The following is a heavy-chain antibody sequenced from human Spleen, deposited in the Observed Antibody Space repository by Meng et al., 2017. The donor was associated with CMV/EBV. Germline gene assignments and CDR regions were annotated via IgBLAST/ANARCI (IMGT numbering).Heavy chain of an antibody. CDR2: IIPILGIA. Sequence: SYAISWVRQAPGQGLEWMGGIIPILGIAKSAQKFQGRVTITADKSSSTAYMELSSLTSEDTAVYYCSRDISEYSSSSRFYYNGMDVWGQGTTVTVSS. CDR1: SYA. J-gene: IGHJ6*02. CDR3: SRDISEYSSSSRFYYNGMDV. D-gene: IGHD6-6*01. V-gene: IGHV1-69*10.